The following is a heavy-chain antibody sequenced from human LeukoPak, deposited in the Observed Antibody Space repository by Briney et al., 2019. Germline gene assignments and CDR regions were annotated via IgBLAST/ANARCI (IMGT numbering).Heavy chain of an antibody. Sequence: PSETLSLTCAVYGGSFSGYYWSWIRQPPGKGLEWIGEINHSGSTNYNPSLKSRVTISVDTSKNQFSLKLSSVTAADTAVYYCARGVFDILTGYYSYWGQGTLVTVSS. CDR1: GGSFSGYY. D-gene: IGHD3-9*01. CDR2: INHSGST. J-gene: IGHJ4*02. V-gene: IGHV4-34*01. CDR3: ARGVFDILTGYYSY.